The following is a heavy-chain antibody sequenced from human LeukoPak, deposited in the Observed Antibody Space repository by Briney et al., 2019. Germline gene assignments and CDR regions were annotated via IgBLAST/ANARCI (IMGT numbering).Heavy chain of an antibody. V-gene: IGHV4-34*01. CDR1: GVSFSGYY. CDR3: ARVNGLPYYFDY. Sequence: SETLCLTCAVYGVSFSGYYWSWIRQPPGKGLEWIGEINHSGSTNYNPSLKSRVTISVDTSKNQFSLKLSSVTAADTAVYYCARVNGLPYYFDYWGQGTLVTVSS. D-gene: IGHD3-22*01. J-gene: IGHJ4*02. CDR2: INHSGST.